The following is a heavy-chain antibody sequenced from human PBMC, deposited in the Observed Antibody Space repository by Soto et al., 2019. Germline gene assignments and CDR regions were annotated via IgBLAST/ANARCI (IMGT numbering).Heavy chain of an antibody. Sequence: GGSLRLSCAASGFTFDDYAMHWVRQAPGKGLEWVSGISWNSGSIGYADSVKGRFTISRDNAKNSLYLQMNSLRAEDTALYYCAKDIDYGDYNAFDIWGQGTMVT. J-gene: IGHJ3*02. V-gene: IGHV3-9*01. CDR3: AKDIDYGDYNAFDI. D-gene: IGHD4-17*01. CDR2: ISWNSGSI. CDR1: GFTFDDYA.